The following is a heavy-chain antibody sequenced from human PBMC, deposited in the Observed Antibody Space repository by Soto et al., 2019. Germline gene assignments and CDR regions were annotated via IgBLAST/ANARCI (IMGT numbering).Heavy chain of an antibody. D-gene: IGHD3-22*01. Sequence: SETLSLTCTVSGGSISSGGYYWSWIRQHPGKGLEWIGYIYYSGSTYYNPSLKSRVTISVDTSKNQFSLKLSSVTAADTAVYYCARGGSIYYDSSGGVDYWGQGTLVTVSS. V-gene: IGHV4-31*03. CDR1: GGSISSGGYY. CDR2: IYYSGST. J-gene: IGHJ4*02. CDR3: ARGGSIYYDSSGGVDY.